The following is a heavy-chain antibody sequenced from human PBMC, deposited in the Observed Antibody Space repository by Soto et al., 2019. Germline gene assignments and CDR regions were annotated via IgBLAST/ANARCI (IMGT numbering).Heavy chain of an antibody. CDR1: GYTLTELS. D-gene: IGHD3-9*01. CDR3: ATIVNRLRYFDWLLTPPSEYYFDY. Sequence: GASVKVSCKVSGYTLTELSMHWVRQAPGKGLEWMGGFDPEDGETIYAQKFQGRVTMTEDTSTDTAYMELSSLRSEDTAVYYCATIVNRLRYFDWLLTPPSEYYFDYWGQGTLVTVSS. J-gene: IGHJ4*02. CDR2: FDPEDGET. V-gene: IGHV1-24*01.